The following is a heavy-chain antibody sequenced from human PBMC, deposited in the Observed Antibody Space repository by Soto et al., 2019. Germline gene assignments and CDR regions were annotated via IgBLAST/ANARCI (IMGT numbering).Heavy chain of an antibody. J-gene: IGHJ5*02. CDR2: IYFTGST. CDR3: AREYWIFGVALGNGYIHS. Sequence: SETLSLTCSVSGASVNSADYYWSWIRQPPGKGLEWLGYIYFTGSTNYNPSLKSRVTISLDTSKNQFSLKLRSVTAADTAVYSCAREYWIFGVALGNGYIHSWGQGPLVTVSS. D-gene: IGHD3-3*01. V-gene: IGHV4-61*08. CDR1: GASVNSADYY.